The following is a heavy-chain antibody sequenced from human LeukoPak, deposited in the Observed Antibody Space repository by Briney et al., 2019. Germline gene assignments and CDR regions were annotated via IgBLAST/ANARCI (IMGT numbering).Heavy chain of an antibody. CDR1: GGSISTNY. CDR2: IYNTGNT. V-gene: IGHV4-4*07. D-gene: IGHD3-22*01. Sequence: PSETLSLTCSVSGGSISTNYWSWIRQPAGKGLQWIGRIYNTGNTNYSPSLESRATMSADTSKNQFSLKLSSVTAADTAVYYCARGSFDSSGYYVFDYWGQGSLVTDSS. CDR3: ARGSFDSSGYYVFDY. J-gene: IGHJ4*02.